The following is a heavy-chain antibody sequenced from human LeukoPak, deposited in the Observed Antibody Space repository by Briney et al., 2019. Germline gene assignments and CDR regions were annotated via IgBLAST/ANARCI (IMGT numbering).Heavy chain of an antibody. CDR1: GYTFTSYY. J-gene: IGHJ6*03. V-gene: IGHV1-46*01. CDR3: ARGNGDYAYYYYYMDV. D-gene: IGHD4-17*01. Sequence: ASVKVSCKASGYTFTSYYMHWVRQAPGQGLEWMGIINPSGGSTSYAQKFQGRVTMTRDMSTSTVYMELSSLRSEDTAVYYCARGNGDYAYYYYYMDVWGKGTTVTVSS. CDR2: INPSGGST.